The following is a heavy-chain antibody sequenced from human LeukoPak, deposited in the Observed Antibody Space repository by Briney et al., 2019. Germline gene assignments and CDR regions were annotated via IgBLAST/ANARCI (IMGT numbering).Heavy chain of an antibody. CDR1: GGSISSSSYY. J-gene: IGHJ5*02. V-gene: IGHV4-39*01. Sequence: SETLSLTCTVSGGSISSSSYYWGWIRQPPGKGLEWIGSIYYSGSTYYNPSLKSRVTISVDTSKNQFSLKLSSVTAADTAVYYCARHVIVGVTRGWFDPWGQGTLVTVSS. D-gene: IGHD1-26*01. CDR2: IYYSGST. CDR3: ARHVIVGVTRGWFDP.